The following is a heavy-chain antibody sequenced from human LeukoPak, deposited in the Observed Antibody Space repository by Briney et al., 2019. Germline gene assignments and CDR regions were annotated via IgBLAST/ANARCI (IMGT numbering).Heavy chain of an antibody. Sequence: ASVKVSCKASGYAFTDYYLHWVRQAPGQGLEWMGWISPNTGDTNYAQKFQGGVTMTSDTSITTAYMELSSLRSDDTAVYYCASPRHNWNYPDVWGQGTTVTISS. CDR3: ASPRHNWNYPDV. J-gene: IGHJ6*02. V-gene: IGHV1-2*02. D-gene: IGHD1-7*01. CDR2: ISPNTGDT. CDR1: GYAFTDYY.